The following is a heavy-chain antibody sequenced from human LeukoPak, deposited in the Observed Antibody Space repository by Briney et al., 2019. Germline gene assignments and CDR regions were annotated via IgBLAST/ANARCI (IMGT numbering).Heavy chain of an antibody. CDR1: GYTFTSYG. Sequence: GASVKVSCKASGYTFTSYGISWVRQAPGQGLEWMGWISAYNGNTNYAQRLQGRVTMTTDTSTSTAYMELRSLRSDDTAVYYCARESPTAMVPLGDYWGQGTLVTVSS. D-gene: IGHD5-18*01. V-gene: IGHV1-18*01. CDR2: ISAYNGNT. J-gene: IGHJ4*02. CDR3: ARESPTAMVPLGDY.